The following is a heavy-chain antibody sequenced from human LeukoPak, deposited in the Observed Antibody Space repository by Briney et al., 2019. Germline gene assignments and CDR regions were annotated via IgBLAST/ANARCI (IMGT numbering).Heavy chain of an antibody. Sequence: GGSLRLSCAASGFTFSSYAMHWVRQAPGKGLEWVAVIPYDGSNKYYADSVKGRFTISRDNSKNTLYLQMNSLRAEDTAVYYCARVWIQLWIDAFDIWGQGTMVTVSS. D-gene: IGHD5-18*01. CDR2: IPYDGSNK. CDR1: GFTFSSYA. CDR3: ARVWIQLWIDAFDI. J-gene: IGHJ3*02. V-gene: IGHV3-30-3*01.